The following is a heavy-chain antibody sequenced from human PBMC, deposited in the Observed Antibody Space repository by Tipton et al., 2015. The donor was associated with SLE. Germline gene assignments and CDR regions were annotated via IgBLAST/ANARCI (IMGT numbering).Heavy chain of an antibody. J-gene: IGHJ4*02. CDR2: ISGSSYYI. CDR3: ARWGGYGGNPNYYFDY. CDR1: GFSFRDHG. V-gene: IGHV3-21*01. Sequence: GSLRLSCAASGFSFRDHGMHWVRQAPGKGLEWVSSISGSSYYIYNADSMKGRFTISRDNANNSLFLQMNSLRVEDTAVYFCARWGGYGGNPNYYFDYWGQGTLVTVSS. D-gene: IGHD4-23*01.